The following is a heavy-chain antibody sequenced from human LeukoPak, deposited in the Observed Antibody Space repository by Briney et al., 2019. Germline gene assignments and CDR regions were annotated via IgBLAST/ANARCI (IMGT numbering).Heavy chain of an antibody. J-gene: IGHJ4*02. CDR2: IKRSGST. V-gene: IGHV4-34*01. D-gene: IGHD2-2*01. CDR1: GGSFSGYY. Sequence: PSETLSLTCAVYGGSFSGYYWSWIRQPPGKGLEWIGEIKRSGSTNYNPSLKSRVTISVEKSKNQFSLNLSSATAAATAVPYCARRAKYVNFVYWGEGTLVTVSS. CDR3: ARRAKYVNFVY.